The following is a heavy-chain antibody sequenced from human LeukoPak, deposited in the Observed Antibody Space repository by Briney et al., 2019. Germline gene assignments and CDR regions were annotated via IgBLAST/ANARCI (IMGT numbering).Heavy chain of an antibody. D-gene: IGHD3-22*01. CDR1: GGSISSYY. CDR3: ASIRTLHYYDSSGYLPDY. Sequence: SETLSLTCTVSGGSISSYYWSWIRQPPGKGLEWIGYIYYSGSTNYNPSLKSRVTISVDTSKNQFSLKLSSVTAADTAVYYCASIRTLHYYDSSGYLPDYWGQGTLVTVSS. CDR2: IYYSGST. V-gene: IGHV4-59*08. J-gene: IGHJ4*02.